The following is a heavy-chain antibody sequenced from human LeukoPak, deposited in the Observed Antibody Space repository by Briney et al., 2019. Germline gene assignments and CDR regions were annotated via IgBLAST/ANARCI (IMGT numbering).Heavy chain of an antibody. D-gene: IGHD6-19*01. CDR3: ARHVHSSGFTLDY. J-gene: IGHJ4*02. V-gene: IGHV5-51*01. CDR2: IYPGDSDT. Sequence: GESLKISCKGSGYSFTSYWIGWVRQMPGKGLEWMGIIYPGDSDTRYSPSFQGQVTISADKSISTAYLQWSSLKASDTAMYFCARHVHSSGFTLDYWGQGTLVTVSS. CDR1: GYSFTSYW.